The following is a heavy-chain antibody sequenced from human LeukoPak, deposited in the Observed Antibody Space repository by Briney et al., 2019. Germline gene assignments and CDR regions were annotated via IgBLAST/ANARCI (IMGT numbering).Heavy chain of an antibody. CDR1: GFAFRTAW. CDR2: IKSRSDGGTT. J-gene: IGHJ4*02. V-gene: IGHV3-15*01. CDR3: VTQFTYNWDDFAEN. Sequence: PGGSLRLSCAASGFAFRTAWMSWVRQAPGKGLEWVGRIKSRSDGGTTDYAAPVKGRFTISRDDSRNTLYLQMNSLKTEDTAVYYCVTQFTYNWDDFAENWGQGTLVTVSP. D-gene: IGHD1-20*01.